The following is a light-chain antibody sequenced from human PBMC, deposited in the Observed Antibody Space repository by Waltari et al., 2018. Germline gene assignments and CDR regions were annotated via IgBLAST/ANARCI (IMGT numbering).Light chain of an antibody. CDR1: TGAVTSSHY. CDR2: DTS. Sequence: AVVTQEPSVTVSPGGTVTLTCDSSTGAVTSSHYPYWFQQKPGQAPRTLVYDTSNKHSWTPARFSGSVVGGKAALTLSGAQPEDEAEYYCLLHYSGPRVFGGGTKVTVL. V-gene: IGLV7-46*01. CDR3: LLHYSGPRV. J-gene: IGLJ2*01.